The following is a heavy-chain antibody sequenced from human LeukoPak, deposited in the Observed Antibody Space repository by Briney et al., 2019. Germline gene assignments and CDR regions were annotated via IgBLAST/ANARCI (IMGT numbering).Heavy chain of an antibody. CDR3: ARDVGYCSSTSCYRWFDP. CDR1: GFTFSSYG. D-gene: IGHD2-2*02. CDR2: IWYDGSNK. V-gene: IGHV3-33*01. J-gene: IGHJ5*02. Sequence: GRSLRLSCAASGFTFSSYGMHWVRQAPGKGLEWVAVIWYDGSNKYYADSVKGRFTISRDNSKNTLYLQMNSLRAEDTAVYYCARDVGYCSSTSCYRWFDPWGQGTLVTVSS.